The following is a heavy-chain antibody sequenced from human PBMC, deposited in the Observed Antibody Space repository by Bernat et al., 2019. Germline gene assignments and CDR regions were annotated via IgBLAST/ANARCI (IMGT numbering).Heavy chain of an antibody. CDR3: ASQKVVPAASVGGLDY. CDR1: GGPISSGDYY. V-gene: IGHV4-30-4*01. J-gene: IGHJ4*02. CDR2: IYYSGST. Sequence: QVQLQESGPGLVKPSQTLSLTCTVSGGPISSGDYYWSWIRQPPGKGLEWIGYIYYSGSTYYNPSLKSRVTISVDTSKNQFSLKLSSVTAADTAVYYCASQKVVPAASVGGLDYWGQGTLVTVSS. D-gene: IGHD2-2*01.